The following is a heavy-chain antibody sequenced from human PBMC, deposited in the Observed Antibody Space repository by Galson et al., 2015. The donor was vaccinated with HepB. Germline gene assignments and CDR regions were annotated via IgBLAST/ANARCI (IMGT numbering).Heavy chain of an antibody. V-gene: IGHV4-59*08. CDR3: ARRAAGNYDFWSLDY. CDR2: ISYSGST. D-gene: IGHD3-3*01. J-gene: IGHJ4*02. CDR1: GGSISSYY. Sequence: ETLSLTCSVSGGSISSYYWSWIRQPPGKGLQWIGYISYSGSTIYNPSLKSRVTISVDTSKNQFSLKLTSVTAADTAVYYCARRAAGNYDFWSLDYWGQGTLVTVSS.